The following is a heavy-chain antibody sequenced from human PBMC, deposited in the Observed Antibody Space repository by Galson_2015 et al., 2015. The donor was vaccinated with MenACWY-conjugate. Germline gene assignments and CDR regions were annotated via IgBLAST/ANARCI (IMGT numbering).Heavy chain of an antibody. D-gene: IGHD2-2*02. CDR3: AKVPASIKRISLDS. CDR1: GFTFSSYA. Sequence: SLRLSCAASGFTFSSYAMSWVRQAPGRGLEWVSTVSGSGGSTYYADSVKGRFTISRDNSKNTLYLQMNSLRAEDTAVYFCAKVPASIKRISLDSGGRGTWVTVSP. CDR2: VSGSGGST. J-gene: IGHJ4*02. V-gene: IGHV3-23*01.